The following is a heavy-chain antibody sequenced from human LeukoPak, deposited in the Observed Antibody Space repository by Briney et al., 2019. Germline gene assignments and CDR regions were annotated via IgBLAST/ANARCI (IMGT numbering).Heavy chain of an antibody. D-gene: IGHD2-21*01. V-gene: IGHV1-24*01. Sequence: GASVKVSCKVSGYTLTELSMHWVRQAPGKGLEWMGGFDPEDGETIYAQKFQGRVTMTGDTSTDTAYMELSSLRSEDTAVYYCATGPRWCYYYGMDVWGQGTTVTVSS. CDR1: GYTLTELS. CDR2: FDPEDGET. J-gene: IGHJ6*02. CDR3: ATGPRWCYYYGMDV.